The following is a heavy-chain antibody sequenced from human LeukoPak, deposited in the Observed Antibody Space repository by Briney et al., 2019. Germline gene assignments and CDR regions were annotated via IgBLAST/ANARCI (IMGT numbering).Heavy chain of an antibody. Sequence: KPSETLSLTCTVSGGSISSYYWSWIRQPPGKGLEWIGYIYYSGSTNYNPSLKSRVTISVDTSKNQFSLKLSSVTAADTAVYYCARHSACSGGSCSLYFDYWGQGTLVTVSS. J-gene: IGHJ4*02. D-gene: IGHD2-15*01. CDR3: ARHSACSGGSCSLYFDY. CDR1: GGSISSYY. CDR2: IYYSGST. V-gene: IGHV4-59*08.